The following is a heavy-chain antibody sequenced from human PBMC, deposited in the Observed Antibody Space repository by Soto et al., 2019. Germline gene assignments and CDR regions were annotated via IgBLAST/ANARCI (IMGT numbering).Heavy chain of an antibody. Sequence: GGSLRLSCAASGFTFSSYSMNWVRQAPGKGLEWVSSISSSSSYIYYADSVKGRFTISRDNAKNSLYLQMNSLRAEDTAVYYCARDPLEYSSSAPFDDYMDVWGKGTTVTVSS. CDR3: ARDPLEYSSSAPFDDYMDV. J-gene: IGHJ6*03. D-gene: IGHD6-6*01. V-gene: IGHV3-21*01. CDR1: GFTFSSYS. CDR2: ISSSSSYI.